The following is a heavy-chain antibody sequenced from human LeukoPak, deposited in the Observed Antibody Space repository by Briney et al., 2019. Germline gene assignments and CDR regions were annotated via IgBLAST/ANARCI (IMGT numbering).Heavy chain of an antibody. D-gene: IGHD7-27*01. Sequence: SETLSRTCTVSGGSISSGGYYWSWIRQHPGKGLEWIGYIYYSGSTYYNPSLKSRVTISVDTSKNQFSLKLSSVTAADTAVYYCARLGRLTGKALDYWGQGTLVTVSS. J-gene: IGHJ4*02. CDR2: IYYSGST. CDR1: GGSISSGGYY. CDR3: ARLGRLTGKALDY. V-gene: IGHV4-31*03.